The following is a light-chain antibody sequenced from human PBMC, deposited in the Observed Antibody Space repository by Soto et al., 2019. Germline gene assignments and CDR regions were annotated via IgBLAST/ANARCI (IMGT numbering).Light chain of an antibody. CDR1: QTIMTY. CDR3: QQSYNSPQT. Sequence: DIHMNQSPSVLSAPVGDEVTITCGASQTIMTYLNWYQLKPGKPPRLLIYAASSLQSGVPSRFSGSGSGTDFTLTISSLQPEDFATYSCQQSYNSPQTFGRGTKVDI. CDR2: AAS. J-gene: IGKJ1*01. V-gene: IGKV1-39*01.